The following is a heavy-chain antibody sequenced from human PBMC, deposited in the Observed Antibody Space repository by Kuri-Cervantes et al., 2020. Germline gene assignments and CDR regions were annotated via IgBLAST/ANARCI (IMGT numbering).Heavy chain of an antibody. D-gene: IGHD4-23*01. Sequence: GGSLRLSCAASGFTFSSYAMSWVRQAPGKGLEWVSAISGSGGSTYYADSVKGRFTISRDNSKNTLYLQMNSLRADDTAVYYCAKLRGGGTVVTPFDYWGRGTLVTVSS. CDR2: ISGSGGST. CDR3: AKLRGGGTVVTPFDY. J-gene: IGHJ4*02. V-gene: IGHV3-23*01. CDR1: GFTFSSYA.